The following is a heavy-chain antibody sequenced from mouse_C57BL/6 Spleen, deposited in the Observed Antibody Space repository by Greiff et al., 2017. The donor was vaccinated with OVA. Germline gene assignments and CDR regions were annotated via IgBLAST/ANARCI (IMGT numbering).Heavy chain of an antibody. Sequence: EVNLVESEGGLVQPGSSMKLSCTASGFTFSDYYMAWVRQVPEKGLEWVANINYDGSSTYYLDSLKSRFIISRDNAKNILYLQMSSLKSEDTATYYCARELGRDYAMDYWGQGTSVTVSS. CDR1: GFTFSDYY. D-gene: IGHD4-1*01. CDR2: INYDGSST. J-gene: IGHJ4*01. V-gene: IGHV5-16*01. CDR3: ARELGRDYAMDY.